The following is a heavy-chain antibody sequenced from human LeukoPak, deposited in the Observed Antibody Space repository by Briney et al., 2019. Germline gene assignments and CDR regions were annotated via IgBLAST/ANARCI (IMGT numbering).Heavy chain of an antibody. J-gene: IGHJ6*03. V-gene: IGHV1-2*02. CDR1: GYTFTGYY. D-gene: IGHD3-22*01. CDR3: ARANYYDSSGYYYGGYYYYYMDV. CDR2: INPNSGGT. Sequence: GAPVKVSCKASGYTFTGYYMHWVRQAPGQGLEWMGWINPNSGGTNYAQKFQGRVTMTRDTSISTAYMELSRLRSDDTAVYYCARANYYDSSGYYYGGYYYYYMDVWGKGTTVTISS.